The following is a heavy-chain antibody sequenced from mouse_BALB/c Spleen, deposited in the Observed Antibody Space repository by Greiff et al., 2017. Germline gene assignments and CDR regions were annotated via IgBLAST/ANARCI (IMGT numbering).Heavy chain of an antibody. Sequence: EVMLVESGGGLVKPGGSLKLSCAASGFTFSSYAMSWVRQTPEKRLEWVASISNGGSTYYPDSVKGRFTISRDNAKNTLYLQMSSLKSEDTAMYYCARDRDDGYYEGFAYWGQGTLVTVSA. D-gene: IGHD2-3*01. CDR2: ISNGGST. J-gene: IGHJ3*01. V-gene: IGHV5-6-5*01. CDR1: GFTFSSYA. CDR3: ARDRDDGYYEGFAY.